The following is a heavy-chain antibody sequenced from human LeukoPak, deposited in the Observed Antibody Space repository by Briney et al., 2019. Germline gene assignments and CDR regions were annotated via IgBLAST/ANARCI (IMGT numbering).Heavy chain of an antibody. J-gene: IGHJ5*02. V-gene: IGHV5-51*01. D-gene: IGHD2-2*03. CDR3: ARLVGYCSSTSCYSFNWFDP. CDR2: IYPGDSDT. Sequence: GESLKISCKGSGYSFTSYWIGWVRQMPGKGLEWMGIIYPGDSDTRYSPSFQGQVTISAGKSISTAYLQLSSLKASDTAMYYCARLVGYCSSTSCYSFNWFDPWGQGTLVTVSS. CDR1: GYSFTSYW.